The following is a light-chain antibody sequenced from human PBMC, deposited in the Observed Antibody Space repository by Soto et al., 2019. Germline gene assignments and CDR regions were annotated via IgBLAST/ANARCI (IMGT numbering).Light chain of an antibody. CDR2: GAS. J-gene: IGKJ5*01. Sequence: THSPDTLSLSPGERATLSCRASQSVSSDLAWYHQKPGQAPRLLIYGASTRATGIPARFSGSGSGTEFTLTISSLQSEDFAVYYCQQYNNWPPITFGQGTRLEI. CDR3: QQYNNWPPIT. CDR1: QSVSSD. V-gene: IGKV3-15*01.